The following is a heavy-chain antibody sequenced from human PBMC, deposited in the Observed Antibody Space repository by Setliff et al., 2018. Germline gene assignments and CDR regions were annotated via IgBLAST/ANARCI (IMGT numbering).Heavy chain of an antibody. J-gene: IGHJ4*02. CDR1: GFTFGDHF. V-gene: IGHV3-72*01. CDR3: ASRIGGSPY. Sequence: GGSLRLSCAASGFTFGDHFMDWVRQPPGKGLEWVGRIKNKVNTFSTQYADSVKGRFTISRDDADSSLYLYMNSLRVDDTAVYFCASRIGGSPYWGQGTLVTVSS. D-gene: IGHD1-26*01. CDR2: IKNKVNTFST.